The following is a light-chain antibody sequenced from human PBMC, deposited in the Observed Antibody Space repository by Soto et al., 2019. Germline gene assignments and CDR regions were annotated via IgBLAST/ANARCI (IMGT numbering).Light chain of an antibody. CDR1: QTVYNN. V-gene: IGKV3-15*01. Sequence: EIVMTQSPATLSVSPGEGATLSCKASQTVYNNLAWYPQRPGQPPRLLIYDASTRATVISARFSGSGYGTEFTLPISSPQSDDFAVYFCQQCRNWPLTFGGGTKVAIK. CDR3: QQCRNWPLT. CDR2: DAS. J-gene: IGKJ4*01.